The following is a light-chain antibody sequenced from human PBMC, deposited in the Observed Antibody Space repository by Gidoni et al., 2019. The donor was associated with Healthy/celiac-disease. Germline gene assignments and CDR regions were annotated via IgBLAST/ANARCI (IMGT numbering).Light chain of an antibody. CDR1: RSVLYSSINKNY. CDR2: WAS. Sequence: DIVMIQFPDSLAVSLGERATINCRSSRSVLYSSINKNYLAWYQKKPGQPPKLLIYWASTRESGVPDRFSGSGSGTDFTLTISSLQSEDVAVYYCQQYYSTPLTFGGGTKVEIK. V-gene: IGKV4-1*01. J-gene: IGKJ4*01. CDR3: QQYYSTPLT.